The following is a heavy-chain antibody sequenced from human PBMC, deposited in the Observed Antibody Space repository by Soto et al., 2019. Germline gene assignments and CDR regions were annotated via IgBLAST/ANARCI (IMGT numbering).Heavy chain of an antibody. V-gene: IGHV4-39*01. J-gene: IGHJ4*02. Sequence: QLQLQESGPGLVKPSETLSLTCTVSGGSISSSSYYWGWIRQPPGKGLEWIGSIYYSGSTYYNPSLKSRVTISVDTSKNQFSLKLSSVTAADTAVYYCARPGGYSSGFDYWGQGTLVTVSS. CDR1: GGSISSSSYY. D-gene: IGHD6-19*01. CDR3: ARPGGYSSGFDY. CDR2: IYYSGST.